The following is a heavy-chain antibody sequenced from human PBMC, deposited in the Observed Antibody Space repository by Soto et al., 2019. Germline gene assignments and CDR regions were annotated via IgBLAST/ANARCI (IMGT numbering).Heavy chain of an antibody. J-gene: IGHJ6*02. D-gene: IGHD3-3*01. CDR3: ASESTPPKYYDFGSGYYDAYYYYGMDV. CDR2: IYTSGST. V-gene: IGHV4-4*07. Sequence: SETLSLTCTVSGGSISSYYWSWIRQPAGKGLEWIGRIYTSGSTNYNPSLKSRVTMSVDTSKNQFSLKLSSVTAADTAVYYCASESTPPKYYDFGSGYYDAYYYYGMDVWGQGTTVTVSS. CDR1: GGSISSYY.